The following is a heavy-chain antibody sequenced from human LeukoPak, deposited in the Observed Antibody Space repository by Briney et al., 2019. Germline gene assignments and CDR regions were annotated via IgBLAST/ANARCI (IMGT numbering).Heavy chain of an antibody. V-gene: IGHV4-59*01. Sequence: SETLSLTCTVSGGSISSYYWSWIRQPPGKGLEWIGYIYYSGSTNYNPSLKSRVTISVDTSKNQFSLKLSSVTAADTAVYYSARDGLRYSSSSGRYYYYYGMDVWGQGTTVTVSS. J-gene: IGHJ6*02. CDR1: GGSISSYY. CDR2: IYYSGST. CDR3: ARDGLRYSSSSGRYYYYYGMDV. D-gene: IGHD6-6*01.